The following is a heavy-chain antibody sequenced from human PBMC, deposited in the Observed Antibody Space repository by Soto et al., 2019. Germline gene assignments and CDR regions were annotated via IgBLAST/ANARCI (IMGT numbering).Heavy chain of an antibody. CDR3: AKSNSATMIVVVPDPFDP. Sequence: GGSLRLSCVASGFTLSSFEMNWIRQAPGKGPEWIAVINPSGRTISYADSVKGRFTISRDNSKNTLYLQMNSLRAEDTAVYYCAKSNSATMIVVVPDPFDPWGQGTLVTVSS. V-gene: IGHV3-48*03. J-gene: IGHJ5*02. D-gene: IGHD3-22*01. CDR2: INPSGRTI. CDR1: GFTLSSFE.